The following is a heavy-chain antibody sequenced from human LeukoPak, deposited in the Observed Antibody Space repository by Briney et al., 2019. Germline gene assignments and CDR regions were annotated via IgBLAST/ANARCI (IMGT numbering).Heavy chain of an antibody. D-gene: IGHD2-15*01. V-gene: IGHV4-59*01. J-gene: IGHJ5*02. Sequence: SETLSLTCTVSGGSISSYYWSWIRQPPGKGLEWIGYIYYSGSTNYNPSLKSRVTISVETSKNQFSLKLSSVTAADTAVYYCARDWVGYCSGGSCYPNWFDPWGQGTLVTVSS. CDR1: GGSISSYY. CDR2: IYYSGST. CDR3: ARDWVGYCSGGSCYPNWFDP.